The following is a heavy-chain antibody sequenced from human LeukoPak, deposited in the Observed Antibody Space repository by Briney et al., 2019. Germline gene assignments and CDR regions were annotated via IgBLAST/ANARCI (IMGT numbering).Heavy chain of an antibody. Sequence: AETLSLTCSVSGGSISSSIYHWGWIRQPPGKGLEWIGSIYYSGSTSYNPSLKGRVTMSVDTSKNQFSLKLSSVTAAGTAVYFCARHHRSGYYEVDYWGQGTLVTVSS. CDR3: ARHHRSGYYEVDY. V-gene: IGHV4-39*01. J-gene: IGHJ4*02. CDR2: IYYSGST. D-gene: IGHD6-25*01. CDR1: GGSISSSIYH.